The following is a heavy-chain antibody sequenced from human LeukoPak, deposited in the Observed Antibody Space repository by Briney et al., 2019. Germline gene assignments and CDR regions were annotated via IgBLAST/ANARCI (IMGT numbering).Heavy chain of an antibody. CDR1: GGSISSSSYY. Sequence: KPSETPSLTCTVSGGSISSSSYYWGWIRQPPGKGLEWIGSIYYSGSTYYNPSLKSRVTISVDTSKNQFSLKLSSVTAADTAVYYCARDLVGSWSPYYFDYWGQGTLVTVSS. D-gene: IGHD6-13*01. V-gene: IGHV4-39*07. J-gene: IGHJ4*02. CDR3: ARDLVGSWSPYYFDY. CDR2: IYYSGST.